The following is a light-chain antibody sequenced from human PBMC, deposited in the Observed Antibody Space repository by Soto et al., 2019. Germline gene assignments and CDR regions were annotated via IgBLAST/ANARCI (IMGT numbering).Light chain of an antibody. CDR2: AAS. J-gene: IGKJ1*01. CDR3: QQSYSMPGT. CDR1: QGISSY. Sequence: AIRMTQSPSSFSASTGDRVTITCRASQGISSYLAWYQQKPGKAPKLLIYAASTLQSGVPSRFSGSGSGTEFTLTISSLQPDDFATYYCQQSYSMPGTFGQGTKVDIK. V-gene: IGKV1-8*01.